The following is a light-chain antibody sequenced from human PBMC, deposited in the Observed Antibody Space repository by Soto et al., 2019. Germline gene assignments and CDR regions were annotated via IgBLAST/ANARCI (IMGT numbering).Light chain of an antibody. CDR2: STS. J-gene: IGKJ1*01. CDR3: QQSYSTPWT. CDR1: QSISYY. V-gene: IGKV1-39*01. Sequence: DIQMTQSPSSLSASVGDRVTITCRASQSISYYLNWYQQKQGRAPRLLIYSTSTLQSGVPSQFSGSASGTDFTLTISSLQPEDFATYYCQQSYSTPWTFGQGTKVDIK.